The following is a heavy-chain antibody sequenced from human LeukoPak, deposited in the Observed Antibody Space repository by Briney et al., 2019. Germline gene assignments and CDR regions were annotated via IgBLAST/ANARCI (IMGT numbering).Heavy chain of an antibody. CDR1: GFTFSTYS. J-gene: IGHJ6*02. V-gene: IGHV3-30-3*01. D-gene: IGHD2-8*01. CDR2: ISYDGSNK. Sequence: GGSLRLSCATSGFTFSTYSLHWVRQAPGKGLEWVAVISYDGSNKYYADSVKGRFTISRDNSKNTLYLQMNSLRAEDTAVYYCARVNGIAGFTYYYCYGMDVWGQGTTVTVSS. CDR3: ARVNGIAGFTYYYCYGMDV.